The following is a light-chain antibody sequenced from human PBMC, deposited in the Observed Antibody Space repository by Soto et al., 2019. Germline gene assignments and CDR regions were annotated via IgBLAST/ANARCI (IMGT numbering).Light chain of an antibody. CDR3: SSYTSTDTHVV. CDR2: GVS. J-gene: IGLJ2*01. Sequence: QSALTQPASVSGSPGQSITISCTGTSSDIGNYNYVSWYQQHPGKAPKVMIYGVSNRPSGVSSRFSGSKSGNTASLTISGLQAGDEAHYYCSSYTSTDTHVVFGGGTKVTVL. CDR1: SSDIGNYNY. V-gene: IGLV2-14*01.